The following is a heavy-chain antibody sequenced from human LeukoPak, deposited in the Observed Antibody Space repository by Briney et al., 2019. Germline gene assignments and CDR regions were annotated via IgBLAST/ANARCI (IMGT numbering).Heavy chain of an antibody. V-gene: IGHV4-38-2*01. J-gene: IGHJ4*02. Sequence: EWIGSIYHSGSTYYNPSLKSRVTISVDTSKNQFSLKLSSVTAADTAVYYCARHMVTTPFDYWGQGTLVTVSS. D-gene: IGHD4-17*01. CDR3: ARHMVTTPFDY. CDR2: IYHSGST.